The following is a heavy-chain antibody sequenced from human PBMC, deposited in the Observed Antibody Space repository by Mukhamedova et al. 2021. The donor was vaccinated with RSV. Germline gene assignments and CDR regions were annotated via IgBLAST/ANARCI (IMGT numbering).Heavy chain of an antibody. CDR3: VKDXSGYXCXXXXXLDY. CDR2: ISGSDGNT. Sequence: GKGLEWVSSISGSDGNTHYAXSXXGXXTISXXNSKNTQYLQMSSLRTEDTAVYYCVKDXSGYXCXXXXXLDYCGQGTLVTVS. V-gene: IGHV3-23*01. D-gene: IGHD3-10*01. J-gene: IGHJ4*02.